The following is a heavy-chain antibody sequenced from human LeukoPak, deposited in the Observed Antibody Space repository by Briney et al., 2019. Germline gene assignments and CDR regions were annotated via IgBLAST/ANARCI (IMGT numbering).Heavy chain of an antibody. J-gene: IGHJ4*02. CDR2: INHSGST. CDR1: GGSFSGYY. CDR3: ARAGPPYSSSWYRASDY. Sequence: SETLSLTCAVYGGSFSGYYWSWIRQPPGKGLEWIGEINHSGSTNYNPSLKSRVTISVDTSKNQFSLKLSSVTAADTAVYYCARAGPPYSSSWYRASDYWGQGTLVTVSS. D-gene: IGHD6-13*01. V-gene: IGHV4-34*01.